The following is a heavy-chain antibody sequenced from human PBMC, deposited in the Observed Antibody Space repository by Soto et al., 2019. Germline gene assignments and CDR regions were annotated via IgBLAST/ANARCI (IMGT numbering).Heavy chain of an antibody. D-gene: IGHD2-21*02. Sequence: SETLSLTCFVSGGSFSSGGYYWSWIRQRPGKALEYIGYVYYNGNTFYNPSLKSRVIISVDTSQNQFSLKLTSVTAADAAVYYCARGHCNGGDCPNWFDPWGQGTQVTVSS. V-gene: IGHV4-31*02. CDR2: VYYNGNT. CDR3: ARGHCNGGDCPNWFDP. J-gene: IGHJ5*02. CDR1: GGSFSSGGYY.